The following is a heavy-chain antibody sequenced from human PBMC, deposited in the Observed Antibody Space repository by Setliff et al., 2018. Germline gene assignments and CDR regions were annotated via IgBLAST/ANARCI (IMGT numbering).Heavy chain of an antibody. Sequence: PGGSLRLSCAASGFTFSGSAVYWVRQASGRELGWVGRIRSKADSYATAYAASVKASFTISRDDSKNTAYLQVNSLKTEDTAVYYCTKSGYNWNYVPGGYYYYMDVWGKGTTVTVSS. CDR2: IRSKADSYAT. J-gene: IGHJ6*03. D-gene: IGHD1-7*01. V-gene: IGHV3-73*01. CDR1: GFTFSGSA. CDR3: TKSGYNWNYVPGGYYYYMDV.